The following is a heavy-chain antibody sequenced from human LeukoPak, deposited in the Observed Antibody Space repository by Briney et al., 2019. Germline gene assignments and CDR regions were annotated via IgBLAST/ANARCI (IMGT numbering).Heavy chain of an antibody. J-gene: IGHJ4*02. D-gene: IGHD1-26*01. Sequence: SETLSLTCTVSSGSISSSPYFWAWIRQSPGKGLEWIGTISYSGTTYYNPSLTSRVTISVDTSKNQFSLTLSSVTAADTAVYYCARDGRGLPPFDYWGQGTLVTVSS. V-gene: IGHV4-39*07. CDR1: SGSISSSPYF. CDR3: ARDGRGLPPFDY. CDR2: ISYSGTT.